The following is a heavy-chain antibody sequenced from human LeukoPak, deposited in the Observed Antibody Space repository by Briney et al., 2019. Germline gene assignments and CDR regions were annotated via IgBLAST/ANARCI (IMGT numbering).Heavy chain of an antibody. Sequence: ASVKVSCKASGYTFTSYGISWLRQAPGQGLEWMGWISAYNGNTNYAQKLQGRVTMTTDTSTSTAYMELRSLRSDDTAVYYCAREGSYYDSSGYDFWIQGTMVTVYS. J-gene: IGHJ3*01. CDR2: ISAYNGNT. V-gene: IGHV1-18*01. CDR1: GYTFTSYG. CDR3: AREGSYYDSSGYDF. D-gene: IGHD3-22*01.